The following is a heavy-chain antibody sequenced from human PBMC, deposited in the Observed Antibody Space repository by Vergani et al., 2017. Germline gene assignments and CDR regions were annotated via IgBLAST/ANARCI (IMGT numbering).Heavy chain of an antibody. CDR2: INPNSGGT. Sequence: QVQLVQSGAEVKKPGASVKVSCKASGGTFSSYAISWVRQAPGQGLEWMGWINPNSGGTNYAQKFQGRVTMTRDTSISTAYMELSMLRSDDTAVYFCARSLYIVGATTNYWGQGTLVTVSS. CDR3: ARSLYIVGATTNY. D-gene: IGHD1-26*01. J-gene: IGHJ4*02. CDR1: GGTFSSYA. V-gene: IGHV1-2*02.